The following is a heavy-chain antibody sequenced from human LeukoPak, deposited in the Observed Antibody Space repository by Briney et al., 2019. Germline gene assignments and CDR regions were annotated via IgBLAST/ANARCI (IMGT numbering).Heavy chain of an antibody. V-gene: IGHV3-23*01. J-gene: IGHJ6*03. D-gene: IGHD2-2*01. CDR1: GFTFSNYA. Sequence: PGGSLRLSCAVSGFTFSNYAMSWVRQAPGKGLEWVSAISGSGGSTYYADSVKGRFTISRDNSKNTLYLQMNSLRAEDTAVYYCAKGLYCSSTSCGYYYYMDVWGKGTTVTVSS. CDR2: ISGSGGST. CDR3: AKGLYCSSTSCGYYYYMDV.